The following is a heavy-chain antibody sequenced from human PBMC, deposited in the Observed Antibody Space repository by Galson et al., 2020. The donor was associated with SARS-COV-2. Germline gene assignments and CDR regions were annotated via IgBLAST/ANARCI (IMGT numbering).Heavy chain of an antibody. CDR3: AKGRGAGLIDCFDY. Sequence: GESLKISCAASGLIFRDYAMAWVRQAPGKGLEWVSSIIGGGDGTYFADSVRGRFSISRDNSKNTLHLQMNSLRVGDTAIYYCAKGRGAGLIDCFDYWGQGALVTVSS. J-gene: IGHJ4*02. CDR1: GLIFRDYA. V-gene: IGHV3-23*01. CDR2: IIGGGDGT. D-gene: IGHD3-10*01.